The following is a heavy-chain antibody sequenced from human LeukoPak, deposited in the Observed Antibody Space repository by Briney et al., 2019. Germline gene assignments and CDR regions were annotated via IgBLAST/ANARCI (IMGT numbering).Heavy chain of an antibody. CDR3: ASRIYSGSYSLDY. Sequence: ASVKVSCKASGYTFTGYYMHWVRQAPGQGLEWMGWMNPNSGNTGYAQKFQGRVTITRNTSISTAYMELSSLRSEDTAVYYCASRIYSGSYSLDYWGQGTLVTVSS. CDR2: MNPNSGNT. CDR1: GYTFTGYY. V-gene: IGHV1-8*03. D-gene: IGHD1-26*01. J-gene: IGHJ4*02.